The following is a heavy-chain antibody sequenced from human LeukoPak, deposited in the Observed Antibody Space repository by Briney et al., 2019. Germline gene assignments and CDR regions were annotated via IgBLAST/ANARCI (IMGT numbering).Heavy chain of an antibody. CDR1: GFTFSSYG. D-gene: IGHD6-13*01. J-gene: IGHJ4*02. V-gene: IGHV3-30*18. CDR2: ISYDGSNK. CDR3: AKEGYSSSWYGAPDY. Sequence: PGGSLRLSCAASGFTFSSYGMHWVRQAPGKGLEWVAVISYDGSNKYYADSVKGRFTISRDNSKNTLYLQMNSLRAEDTAVYYCAKEGYSSSWYGAPDYWGQGTLVTVSS.